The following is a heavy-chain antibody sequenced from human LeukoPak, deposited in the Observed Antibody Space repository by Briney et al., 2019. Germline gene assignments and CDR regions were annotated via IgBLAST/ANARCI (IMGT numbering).Heavy chain of an antibody. CDR3: ARGAYSSGPHNNYYYYYYMDV. Sequence: SVKVSCKASGGTFSSYAISWVRQAPGQGLEWMGGIIPIFGTANYARKFQGRVTITADESTSTAYMELSSLRSEDTAVYYCARGAYSSGPHNNYYYYYYMDVWGKGTTVTVPS. J-gene: IGHJ6*03. CDR2: IIPIFGTA. V-gene: IGHV1-69*13. D-gene: IGHD6-19*01. CDR1: GGTFSSYA.